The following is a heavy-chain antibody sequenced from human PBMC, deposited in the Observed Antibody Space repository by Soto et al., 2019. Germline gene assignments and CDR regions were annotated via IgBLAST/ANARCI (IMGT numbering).Heavy chain of an antibody. CDR1: GYSFTSYW. Sequence: GESLKISCKGSGYSFTSYWISWVRQMPGKGLEWMGRIDPSDSYTNYSPSFQGHVTISADKSISTAYLQWSSLKASDTAMYYCARRTIVVVPAAIPGDYYYYAMDVWGKGTTVNVSA. D-gene: IGHD2-2*02. CDR2: IDPSDSYT. CDR3: ARRTIVVVPAAIPGDYYYYAMDV. V-gene: IGHV5-10-1*01. J-gene: IGHJ6*04.